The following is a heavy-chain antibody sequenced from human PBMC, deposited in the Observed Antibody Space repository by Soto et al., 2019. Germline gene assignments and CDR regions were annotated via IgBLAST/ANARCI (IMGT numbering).Heavy chain of an antibody. CDR2: IYYSGST. CDR1: GGSISSYY. CDR3: AREQAVATQD. Sequence: SETLSLTCTVSGGSISSYYWSWIRQPPGKGLEWIGYIYYSGSTNYNPSLKSRVTISVDTSKNQFSLKLSSVTAADTAVYYCAREQAVATQDCGQGTLVTVSS. D-gene: IGHD6-19*01. J-gene: IGHJ4*02. V-gene: IGHV4-59*01.